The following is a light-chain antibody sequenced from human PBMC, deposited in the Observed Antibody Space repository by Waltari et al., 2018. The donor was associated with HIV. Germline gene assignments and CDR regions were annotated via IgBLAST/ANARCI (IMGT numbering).Light chain of an antibody. CDR3: QSYDSSRGGAYV. CDR1: NVGALYD. Sequence: QSVLTQPPSVSGAPGQRVTISCSNVGALYDLTWYQQLPAAAPKLLIYGDDNRPSGVPDRFSGSKSGTSASLAITGLQPEDEADYYCQSYDSSRGGAYVFGTGTKVTV. J-gene: IGLJ1*01. V-gene: IGLV1-40*02. CDR2: GDD.